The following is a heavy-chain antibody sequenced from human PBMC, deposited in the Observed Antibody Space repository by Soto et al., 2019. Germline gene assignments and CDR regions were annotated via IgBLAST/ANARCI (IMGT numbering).Heavy chain of an antibody. V-gene: IGHV1-18*04. J-gene: IGHJ5*02. CDR3: ARSRDSGREVHNWLDL. CDR2: INTHNVDT. Sequence: ASVKVSCKASGYMFTDFGISWLRQAPGQGLEWMGWINTHNVDTNYAQKLQGRVTMTTDTSTGTAYMELRSLRSDDTAFYYCARSRDSGREVHNWLDLCGEGTMVTVYS. D-gene: IGHD3-10*01. CDR1: GYMFTDFG.